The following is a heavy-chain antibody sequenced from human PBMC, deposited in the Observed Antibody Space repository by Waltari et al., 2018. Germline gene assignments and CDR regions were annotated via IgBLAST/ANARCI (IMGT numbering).Heavy chain of an antibody. V-gene: IGHV3-74*01. CDR1: GFSISGYW. Sequence: EVQLVESGGGLVQPGGSLRLSCAASGFSISGYWMHWVRQAPGKGLVWVSRIHMYGRITSDANSVSVRFTISRDNAKNTVYLQMNSLRADDTAVYFCARDGLGSSHDYWGQGTLVTVSS. CDR3: ARDGLGSSHDY. J-gene: IGHJ4*02. D-gene: IGHD6-6*01. CDR2: IHMYGRIT.